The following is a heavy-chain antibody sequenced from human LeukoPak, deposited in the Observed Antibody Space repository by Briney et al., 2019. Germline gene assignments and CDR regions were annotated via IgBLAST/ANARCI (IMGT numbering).Heavy chain of an antibody. CDR3: ARDPRYYDSGGGGYFQH. D-gene: IGHD3-22*01. Sequence: GGSLRLSCAASGFTFSSYAMHWVRQAPGKGLEWVAVISYDGSNKYHADSVKGRFTISRDNSKNTLYLQMNSLRAEDTAVYYCARDPRYYDSGGGGYFQHWGQGTLVTVSS. V-gene: IGHV3-30-3*01. CDR1: GFTFSSYA. CDR2: ISYDGSNK. J-gene: IGHJ1*01.